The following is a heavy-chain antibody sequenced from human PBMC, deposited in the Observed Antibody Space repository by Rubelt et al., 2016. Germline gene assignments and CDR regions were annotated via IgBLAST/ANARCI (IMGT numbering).Heavy chain of an antibody. CDR3: ARGYCSSTSCYAEDGMDV. CDR1: GGSFSGYY. D-gene: IGHD2-2*01. Sequence: QVQLQQWGAGLLKPSETLSLTCAVYGGSFSGYYWSWIRQPPGKGLEWIGEINHSGSTNYNPSLKSGVTISVDTSTNQFARKLRSVTAADTAVYYCARGYCSSTSCYAEDGMDVWGQGTTVTVSS. J-gene: IGHJ6*02. V-gene: IGHV4-34*01. CDR2: INHSGST.